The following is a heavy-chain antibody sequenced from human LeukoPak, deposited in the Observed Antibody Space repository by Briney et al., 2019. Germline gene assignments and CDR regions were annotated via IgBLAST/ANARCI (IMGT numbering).Heavy chain of an antibody. Sequence: SETLSLTCTVSGGSISSSSYYWGWIRQPPGKGLEWIGGIYYSGSTYYNPSLKSRVTISVDTSKNQFSLKLSSVTAADTAVYYCARDPGDTKFDYWGQGTLVTVSS. CDR3: ARDPGDTKFDY. CDR1: GGSISSSSYY. D-gene: IGHD2-21*01. CDR2: IYYSGST. V-gene: IGHV4-39*02. J-gene: IGHJ4*02.